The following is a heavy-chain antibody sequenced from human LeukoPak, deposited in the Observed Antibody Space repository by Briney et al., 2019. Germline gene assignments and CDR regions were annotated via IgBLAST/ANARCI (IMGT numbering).Heavy chain of an antibody. Sequence: ASVKVSCKASGYTFTDYYMHWVQQAPGKGLEWMGRVDPEDGETIYAEKFQGRVTITADTSTDTAYMELSSLRSEDTAVYYCATGNSGYEYFDYWGQGTLVTVSS. CDR1: GYTFTDYY. V-gene: IGHV1-69-2*01. J-gene: IGHJ4*02. D-gene: IGHD5-12*01. CDR2: VDPEDGET. CDR3: ATGNSGYEYFDY.